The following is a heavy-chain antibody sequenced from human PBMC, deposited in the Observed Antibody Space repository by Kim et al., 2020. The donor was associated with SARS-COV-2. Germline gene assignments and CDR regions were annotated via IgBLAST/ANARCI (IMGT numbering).Heavy chain of an antibody. Sequence: SVKGRLTISRDNAKNSLYLQMNSLRAEDTAVYYCARDGTMVRGVIGGMDVWGQGTTVTVSS. V-gene: IGHV3-21*01. J-gene: IGHJ6*02. CDR3: ARDGTMVRGVIGGMDV. D-gene: IGHD3-10*01.